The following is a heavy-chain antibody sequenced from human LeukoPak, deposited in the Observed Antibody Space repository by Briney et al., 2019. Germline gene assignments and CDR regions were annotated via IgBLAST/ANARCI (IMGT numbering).Heavy chain of an antibody. CDR1: GFTFSSYW. D-gene: IGHD6-6*01. J-gene: IGHJ4*02. V-gene: IGHV3-74*01. CDR3: ARGYGSSRGWY. Sequence: GGSLRLSCAASGFTFSSYWMHWVRQAPGKGLVWVSRINSDGSSTSYADSVKGRFTISRGNAKNTLYLQMNSLRAEDTAVYYCARGYGSSRGWYWGQGTLVTVSS. CDR2: INSDGSST.